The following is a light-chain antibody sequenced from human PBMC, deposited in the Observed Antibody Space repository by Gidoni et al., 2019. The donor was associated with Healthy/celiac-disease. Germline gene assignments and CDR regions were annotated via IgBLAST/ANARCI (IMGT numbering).Light chain of an antibody. J-gene: IGKJ3*01. CDR2: AAS. CDR1: QSISSY. Sequence: DIQMTQSPSSLSASVGDRVTITCRASQSISSYLNWYQQKPGKAPKLLIYAASSLQSGVPSRFSGSGSGTDFTLTISSLQPEDFATYYCQQSYSTPLTFXXXTKVDIK. CDR3: QQSYSTPLT. V-gene: IGKV1-39*01.